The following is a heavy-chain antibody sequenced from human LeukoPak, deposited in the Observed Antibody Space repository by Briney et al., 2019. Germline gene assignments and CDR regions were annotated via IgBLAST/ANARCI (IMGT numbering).Heavy chain of an antibody. D-gene: IGHD6-13*01. CDR3: ARGVGVRGSSSWRNSYYGMDV. CDR2: ISYDGNHK. V-gene: IGHV3-30-3*01. Sequence: QAGGSLRLSCAASGFTFSSYAMHWVRQAPGEGLEWVAVISYDGNHKYYADSVKGRFTISRDNSKNTLYLQMNSLRADDTAVYFCARGVGVRGSSSWRNSYYGMDVWGQGTTVTVSS. CDR1: GFTFSSYA. J-gene: IGHJ6*02.